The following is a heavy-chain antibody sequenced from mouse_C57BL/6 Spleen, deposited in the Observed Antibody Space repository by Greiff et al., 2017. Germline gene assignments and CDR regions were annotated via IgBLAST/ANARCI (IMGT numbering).Heavy chain of an antibody. CDR2: IHPNSGST. J-gene: IGHJ2*01. CDR3: AREENWDVDY. V-gene: IGHV1-64*01. CDR1: GYTFTSYW. D-gene: IGHD4-1*01. Sequence: QVQLQQPGAELVKPGASVKLSCKASGYTFTSYWMHWVKQRPGQGLEWIGMIHPNSGSTNYNKKFKSKATLTVDKSSSTAYMQLSSLTSEDSAVYYCAREENWDVDYWGQGTTLTVSS.